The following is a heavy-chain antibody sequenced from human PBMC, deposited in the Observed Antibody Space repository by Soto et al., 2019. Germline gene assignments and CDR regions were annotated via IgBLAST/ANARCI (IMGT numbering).Heavy chain of an antibody. D-gene: IGHD3-9*01. CDR1: GFTVSSNY. CDR3: ARSDILTGYYPAPKSSKLDAFDI. V-gene: IGHV3-53*04. J-gene: IGHJ3*02. CDR2: IYSGGST. Sequence: GGSLRLSCAASGFTVSSNYMSWVRQAPGKGLEWVSVIYSGGSTYYADSVKGRFTISRHNSKNTLYLQMNSLRAEDTAVYYCARSDILTGYYPAPKSSKLDAFDIWGQGTIGTVS.